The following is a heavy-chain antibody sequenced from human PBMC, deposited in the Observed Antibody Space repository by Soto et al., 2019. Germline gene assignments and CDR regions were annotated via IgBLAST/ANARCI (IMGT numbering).Heavy chain of an antibody. V-gene: IGHV3-30*18. CDR3: AKDRGYYDSSGYFDY. CDR1: GFTFSSHG. CDR2: ISYDGSNK. J-gene: IGHJ4*02. Sequence: GGSLRLSCAASGFTFSSHGMHWVRQAPGKGLEWVAVISYDGSNKYYADSVKGRFTISRDNSKNTLYLQMNSLRAEDTAVYYCAKDRGYYDSSGYFDYWGQGTLVTVSS. D-gene: IGHD3-22*01.